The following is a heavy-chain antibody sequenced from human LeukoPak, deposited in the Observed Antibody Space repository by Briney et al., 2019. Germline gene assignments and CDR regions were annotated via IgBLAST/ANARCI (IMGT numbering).Heavy chain of an antibody. CDR2: INHSGST. CDR3: ATGSSYDYVWGSYSGAFDI. D-gene: IGHD3-16*01. V-gene: IGHV4-34*01. J-gene: IGHJ3*02. Sequence: PSETLSLTCAVYGGSFSGYYWSWIRQPPGKGLEWIGEINHSGSTNYNPSLKSRVTISVDTSKNQFSLKLSSVTAADTAVYYCATGSSYDYVWGSYSGAFDIWGQGTMVTVSS. CDR1: GGSFSGYY.